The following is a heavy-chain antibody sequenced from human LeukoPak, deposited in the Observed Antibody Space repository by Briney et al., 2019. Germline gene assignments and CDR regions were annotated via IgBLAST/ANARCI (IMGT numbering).Heavy chain of an antibody. Sequence: SVKVSCKTSGGTLRSHIFSWVRQAPGQGLEWMGRIIPILGIANYAQKFQGRVTITADKSTSTAYMELSSLRSEDTAVYYCARVKDYYDSSGYPTDYWGQGTLVTVSS. CDR2: IIPILGIA. CDR3: ARVKDYYDSSGYPTDY. J-gene: IGHJ4*02. V-gene: IGHV1-69*02. CDR1: GGTLRSHI. D-gene: IGHD3-22*01.